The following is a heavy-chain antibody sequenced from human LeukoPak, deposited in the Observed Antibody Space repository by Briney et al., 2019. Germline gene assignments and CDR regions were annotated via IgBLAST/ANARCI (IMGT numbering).Heavy chain of an antibody. J-gene: IGHJ6*03. CDR3: AREYCSSTSCLSLYYYYYYMDV. Sequence: SETLSLTCTVSGGSISSGSYYWSWIRQPAGKELEWIGRIYTSGSTNYNPSLKSRVTISVDTSKNQFSLKLSSVTAADTAVYYCAREYCSSTSCLSLYYYYYYMDVWGKGTTVTVSS. V-gene: IGHV4-61*02. CDR2: IYTSGST. D-gene: IGHD2-2*01. CDR1: GGSISSGSYY.